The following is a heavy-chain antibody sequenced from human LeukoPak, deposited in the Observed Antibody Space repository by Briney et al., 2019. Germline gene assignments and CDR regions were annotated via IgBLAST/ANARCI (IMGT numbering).Heavy chain of an antibody. D-gene: IGHD6-19*01. J-gene: IGHJ4*02. CDR2: MNPNSGNT. Sequence: ASVKVSCKASGYTFTSYDINWVRQAPGQGLEWMGWMNPNSGNTGYAQKFQGRVTMTRNTSISTAYMELSSLRSEDTAVYYCARVPMRYSSHFDYWGQGTLVTVSS. V-gene: IGHV1-8*01. CDR3: ARVPMRYSSHFDY. CDR1: GYTFTSYD.